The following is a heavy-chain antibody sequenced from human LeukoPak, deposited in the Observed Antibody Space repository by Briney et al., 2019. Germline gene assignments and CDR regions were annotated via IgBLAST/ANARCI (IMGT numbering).Heavy chain of an antibody. V-gene: IGHV1-18*01. J-gene: IGHJ4*02. D-gene: IGHD3-3*01. CDR3: ARLLDFWSGYRYYFDY. CDR2: ISAYNGNT. Sequence: ASVKASCRASGYTFTSYGISWVRQAPGQGLEWMGWISAYNGNTNYAQKLQGRVTMTTDTSTSTAYMELRSLRSDDTAVYYCARLLDFWSGYRYYFDYWGQGTLVTVSS. CDR1: GYTFTSYG.